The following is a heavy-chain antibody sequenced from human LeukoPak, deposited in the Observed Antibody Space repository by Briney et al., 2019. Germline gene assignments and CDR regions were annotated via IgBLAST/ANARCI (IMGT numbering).Heavy chain of an antibody. CDR1: GYTFTSYD. CDR3: ARGNQGGATTFDY. J-gene: IGHJ4*02. Sequence: GASVKVSCKASGYTFTSYDINWVRQATGQRLEWMGWMNPNSGNTGYTQKFQGRVTMTRNTSISTAYMELSSRRSEDTAVYYCARGNQGGATTFDYWGQGTLVTVSS. CDR2: MNPNSGNT. D-gene: IGHD1-26*01. V-gene: IGHV1-8*01.